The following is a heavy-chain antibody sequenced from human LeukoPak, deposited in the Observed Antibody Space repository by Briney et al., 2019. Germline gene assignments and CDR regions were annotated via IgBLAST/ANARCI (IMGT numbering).Heavy chain of an antibody. J-gene: IGHJ1*01. D-gene: IGHD3-10*02. Sequence: GASVTVSCKASGYTFTSYAMHWVRQAPGQRLEWMGWINAGNGNTKYSQKFQGRVTITRDTSASTAYMELSSLRSEDTAVYYCARDSSDVRSLIAHWGQGTLVTVSS. CDR1: GYTFTSYA. CDR2: INAGNGNT. CDR3: ARDSSDVRSLIAH. V-gene: IGHV1-3*01.